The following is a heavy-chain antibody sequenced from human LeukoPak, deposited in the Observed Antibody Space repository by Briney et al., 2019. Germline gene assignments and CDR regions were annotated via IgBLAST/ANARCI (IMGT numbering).Heavy chain of an antibody. CDR2: ISANGGGT. CDR1: GFTFSNYA. D-gene: IGHD3-22*01. CDR3: VRSAFHAGSGNYYDY. Sequence: AGGSLRLSCAASGFTFSNYAMSWVRQAPGKGLEWVSAISANGGGTYYADSVKGRFTISRDNAENTLYLQMNSLRVEDTAVYYCVRSAFHAGSGNYYDYWGQGTLVTVSS. V-gene: IGHV3-23*01. J-gene: IGHJ4*02.